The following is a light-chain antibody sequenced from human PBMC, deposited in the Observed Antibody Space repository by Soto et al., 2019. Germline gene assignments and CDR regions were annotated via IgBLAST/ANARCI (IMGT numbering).Light chain of an antibody. J-gene: IGKJ4*01. CDR3: QQYNYWPPLT. V-gene: IGKV3-15*01. Sequence: EIVMTQSPATLSVSPGERATLSCRASQSVYSNLAWYQQKPDQAPRLLIYGASTRATGAPARFSGSGSGTEFTLTINSLPSEDFAVYYCQQYNYWPPLTFGGGTKVEIK. CDR2: GAS. CDR1: QSVYSN.